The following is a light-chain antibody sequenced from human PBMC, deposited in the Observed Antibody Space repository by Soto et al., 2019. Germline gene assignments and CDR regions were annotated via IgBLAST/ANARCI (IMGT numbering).Light chain of an antibody. CDR1: QTINNY. V-gene: IGKV3-11*02. CDR3: QQRSNWPPIT. J-gene: IGKJ5*01. CDR2: DSS. Sequence: EIVLTQSPATLSLSPGERATLSCRASQTINNYLAWYQHKPGQAPRLLIYDSSSRATGIPARFSGSGSGRDFTLTISSLEPEDFAVYYCQQRSNWPPITFGQGTRLEIK.